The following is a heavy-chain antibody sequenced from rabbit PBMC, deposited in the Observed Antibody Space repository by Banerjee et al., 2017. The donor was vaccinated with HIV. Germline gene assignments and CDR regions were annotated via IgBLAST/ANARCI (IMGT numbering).Heavy chain of an antibody. V-gene: IGHV1S45*01. CDR1: GFDFSNKYV. Sequence: QEQLKESGGGLVQPGGSLKLSCKASGFDFSNKYVMCWVRQAPGKGLEWIACINTSSGNTVYATWAKGRFTISKTSWTTVTLQMTSLTAADTATYFCARWNSYDDYGFNLWGQGTLVTVS. CDR3: ARWNSYDDYGFNL. CDR2: INTSSGNT. J-gene: IGHJ4*01. D-gene: IGHD2-1*01.